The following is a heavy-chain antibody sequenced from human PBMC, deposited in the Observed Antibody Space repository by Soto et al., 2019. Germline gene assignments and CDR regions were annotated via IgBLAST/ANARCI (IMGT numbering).Heavy chain of an antibody. CDR2: ISGSADRT. D-gene: IGHD5-12*01. Sequence: PGGSLRLSCAASVFTFTNYAMTFVRQAPGKGLEWVSAISGSADRTYFADSVKGRFTISRYKSKDTLYLQMNSLRAEDTAVYYCARGEVRYDWFELWGQGAMVTV. CDR3: ARGEVRYDWFEL. V-gene: IGHV3-23*01. J-gene: IGHJ3*01. CDR1: VFTFTNYA.